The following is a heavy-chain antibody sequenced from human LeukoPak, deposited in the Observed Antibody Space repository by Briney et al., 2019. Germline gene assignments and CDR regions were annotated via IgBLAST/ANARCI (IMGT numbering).Heavy chain of an antibody. CDR1: GVSFSGYY. Sequence: PSETLSLTCAVYGVSFSGYYWSWIRQPPGKGLEWIGEINHSGSTNYNPSLKSRVAISVDTSKNQFSLKMSSVTAEDTAVYYCARGRVDIVVVPAAMSRYFAYWGQGTLVTVSS. J-gene: IGHJ4*02. V-gene: IGHV4-34*01. CDR2: INHSGST. D-gene: IGHD2-2*03. CDR3: ARGRVDIVVVPAAMSRYFAY.